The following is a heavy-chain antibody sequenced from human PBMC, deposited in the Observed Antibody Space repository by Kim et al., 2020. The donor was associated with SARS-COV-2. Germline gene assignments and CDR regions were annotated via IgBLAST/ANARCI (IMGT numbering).Heavy chain of an antibody. CDR1: GFTFSSYG. J-gene: IGHJ6*02. D-gene: IGHD3-10*01. CDR2: ISFDGSNQ. V-gene: IGHV3-30*18. CDR3: AKEVRGFFGSGSYYYYHYGMDV. Sequence: GGSLRLSCAASGFTFSSYGMHWVRRAPGKGLEWVAVISFDGSNQYYADSVKGRFTISRDNSNNTLFLQMISLRAEDTAVYHCAKEVRGFFGSGSYYYYHYGMDVWGQGTTVTVSS.